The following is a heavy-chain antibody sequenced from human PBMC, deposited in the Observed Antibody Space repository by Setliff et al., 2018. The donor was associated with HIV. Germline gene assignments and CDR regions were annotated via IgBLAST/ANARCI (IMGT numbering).Heavy chain of an antibody. J-gene: IGHJ6*02. V-gene: IGHV4-30-4*08. CDR2: MSDIVST. CDR1: GASLGSGTYF. Sequence: PSETLSLTCSVSGASLGSGTYFWNWVRQSPGKGLEWIGYMSDIVSTYYNPSLKSRVTISADTSRNGFSLNLNSVTAADTAVYFCARASGAKYYYGMDVWGQGTTVTVSS. CDR3: ARASGAKYYYGMDV. D-gene: IGHD1-26*01.